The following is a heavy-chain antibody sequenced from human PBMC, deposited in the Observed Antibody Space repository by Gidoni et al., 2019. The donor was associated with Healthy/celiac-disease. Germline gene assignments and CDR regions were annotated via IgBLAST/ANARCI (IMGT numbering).Heavy chain of an antibody. V-gene: IGHV4-59*01. CDR1: GDSITSYY. CDR2: TYYIGTT. Sequence: QVQLQESGPGLVKPSETLSLTCAVSGDSITSYYWNWSRQPPGKGLEWIGNTYYIGTTNYNTSIKSRLTISIDTSENQFSMNLSSVTAADTAVYYCARGRGLGVWGQGTLVTVSS. D-gene: IGHD3-10*01. CDR3: ARGRGLGV. J-gene: IGHJ4*02.